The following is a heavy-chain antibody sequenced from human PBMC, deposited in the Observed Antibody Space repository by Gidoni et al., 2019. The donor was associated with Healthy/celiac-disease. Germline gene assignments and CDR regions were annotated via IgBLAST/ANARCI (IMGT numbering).Heavy chain of an antibody. J-gene: IGHJ4*02. CDR3: ARDPGVAVAGTADY. Sequence: QVQLQESGPGLVKPSETLSLTCTVSGYSISSGYYWGWIRQPPGKGLEWIGSIYHSGSTYYNPSLKSRVTISVDTSKNQFSLKLSSVTAADTAVYYCARDPGVAVAGTADYWGQGTLVTVSS. CDR1: GYSISSGYY. V-gene: IGHV4-38-2*02. CDR2: IYHSGST. D-gene: IGHD6-19*01.